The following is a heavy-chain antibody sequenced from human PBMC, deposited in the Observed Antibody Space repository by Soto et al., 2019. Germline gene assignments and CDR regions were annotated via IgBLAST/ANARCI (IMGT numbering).Heavy chain of an antibody. D-gene: IGHD1-26*01. Sequence: QVQLVQSGAEVKKPGASVKVSCKASGYTFTSYGISWVRQAPGQGLEWMGWISAYNGNTNYAQKLQGRVTMTTDTARSTAYMELRRLRSDETAVYFCARGLGAYYAVDIWGQGTMVGDSS. CDR1: GYTFTSYG. CDR3: ARGLGAYYAVDI. J-gene: IGHJ3*02. CDR2: ISAYNGNT. V-gene: IGHV1-18*01.